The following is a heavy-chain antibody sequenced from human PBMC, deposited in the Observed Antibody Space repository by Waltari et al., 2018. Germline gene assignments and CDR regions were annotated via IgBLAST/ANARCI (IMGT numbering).Heavy chain of an antibody. CDR3: ARIHTAMVRPQVYYFDY. V-gene: IGHV1-69*01. CDR1: GGPFSSYA. Sequence: QVQLVQSGAEVKKPGSSVKVSCKASGGPFSSYAISWVRQAPGQGLEWMGGIIPIFGTANYAQKFQGRVTITADESTSTAYMELSSLRSEDTAVYYCARIHTAMVRPQVYYFDYWGQGTLVTVSS. D-gene: IGHD5-18*01. CDR2: IIPIFGTA. J-gene: IGHJ4*02.